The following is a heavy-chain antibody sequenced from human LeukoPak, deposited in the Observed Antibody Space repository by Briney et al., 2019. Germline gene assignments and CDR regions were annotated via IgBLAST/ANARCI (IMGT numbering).Heavy chain of an antibody. CDR2: ISDSGRTI. CDR1: GFIFSDYY. V-gene: IGHV3-11*04. J-gene: IGHJ4*02. CDR3: ARGHAYFAD. Sequence: GGSLRLSCAASGFIFSDYYMSWIHQAPGKGLEWVSYISDSGRTIYYADSVKGRFTISRDNAKNSLYLQMNSLRAEDTAVYYCARGHAYFADCGQGTLVTVSS.